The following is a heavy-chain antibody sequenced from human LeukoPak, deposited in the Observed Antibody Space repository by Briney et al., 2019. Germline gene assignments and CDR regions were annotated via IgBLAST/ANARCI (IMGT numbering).Heavy chain of an antibody. J-gene: IGHJ4*02. CDR3: AAMVRGVIRFGY. CDR2: ISGSGGST. CDR1: GFTFSSYA. V-gene: IGHV3-23*01. Sequence: GGSLRLSCAASGFTFSSYAMSWVRQAPGKGLEWVSAISGSGGSTYYADSVKGRFTISRDNSKNTLYLQMNSLRAEDTAVYYCAAMVRGVIRFGYWGQGTLVTVSS. D-gene: IGHD3-10*01.